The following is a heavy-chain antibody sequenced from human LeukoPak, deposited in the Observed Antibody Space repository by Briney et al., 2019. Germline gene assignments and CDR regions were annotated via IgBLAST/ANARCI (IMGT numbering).Heavy chain of an antibody. V-gene: IGHV4-59*01. CDR3: AREYYYGSGSLYNWFDP. Sequence: SETLSLTCTVSGGSISSYYWSWIRQPPGKGLEWIGYIYYSGSTNYNPSLKSRVTISVDTSKNQFSLKLSSVTAADTAVYYCAREYYYGSGSLYNWFDPWGQGTLVTVSS. J-gene: IGHJ5*02. CDR2: IYYSGST. CDR1: GGSISSYY. D-gene: IGHD3-10*01.